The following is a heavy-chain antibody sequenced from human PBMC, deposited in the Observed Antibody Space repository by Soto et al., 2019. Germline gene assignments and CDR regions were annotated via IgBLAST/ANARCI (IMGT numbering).Heavy chain of an antibody. D-gene: IGHD3-3*01. CDR2: INHSGST. CDR1: GGSFSGYY. Sequence: QVQLQQWGAGLLKPSETLSLTCAVYGGSFSGYYWSWIRQPPGKGLEWIGEINHSGSTNYNPSLKSRVTISVDTSKNQFSLKLSSVTAADTAVYYCATRYGQKIFGTSKGRFDPWGQGTLVTVSS. V-gene: IGHV4-34*01. CDR3: ATRYGQKIFGTSKGRFDP. J-gene: IGHJ5*02.